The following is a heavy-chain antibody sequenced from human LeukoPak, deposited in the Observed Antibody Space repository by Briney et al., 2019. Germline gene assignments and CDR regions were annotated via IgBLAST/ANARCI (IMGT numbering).Heavy chain of an antibody. Sequence: PGGSLRLSCAASGFTFSSSAMGWVRQAPGKGLEWVSAISGSGGSTYYADSVKGRFTISRDNSKNTLYLQMNSLRAEDTAVYYCAKGRAGATKYWGQGTLVTVSS. J-gene: IGHJ4*02. V-gene: IGHV3-23*01. CDR3: AKGRAGATKY. CDR2: ISGSGGST. CDR1: GFTFSSSA. D-gene: IGHD1-26*01.